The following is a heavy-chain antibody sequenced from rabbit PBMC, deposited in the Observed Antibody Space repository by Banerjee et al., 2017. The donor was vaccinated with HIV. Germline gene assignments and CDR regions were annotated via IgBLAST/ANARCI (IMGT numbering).Heavy chain of an antibody. V-gene: IGHV1S45*01. D-gene: IGHD4-2*01. Sequence: QEQLEESGGDLVKPEGSLTLTCTASGFSFSSSYYMSWARQAPGKGLEWIACIYAGDSGNTYYANWAKGRFTISKTSSTTVDLKMTSLTAADTATYFCSRGSAGDFWGQGTLVTVS. CDR2: IYAGDSGNT. CDR1: GFSFSSSYY. CDR3: SRGSAGDF. J-gene: IGHJ6*01.